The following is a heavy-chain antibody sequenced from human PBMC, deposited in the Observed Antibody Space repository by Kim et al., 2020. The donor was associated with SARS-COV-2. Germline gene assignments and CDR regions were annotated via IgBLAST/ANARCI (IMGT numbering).Heavy chain of an antibody. D-gene: IGHD4-17*01. CDR2: IRSKAYGGTT. CDR3: TRDNGDPTTRYDY. Sequence: GGSLRLSCTASGFTFGDYAMSWVRQAPGKGLEWVGFIRSKAYGGTTEYAASVKGRFTISRDDSKSIAYLQMNSLKTEDTAVYYCTRDNGDPTTRYDYWGQGTLVTVSS. J-gene: IGHJ4*02. CDR1: GFTFGDYA. V-gene: IGHV3-49*04.